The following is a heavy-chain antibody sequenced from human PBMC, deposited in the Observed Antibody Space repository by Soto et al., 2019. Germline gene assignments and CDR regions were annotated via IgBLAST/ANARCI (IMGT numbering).Heavy chain of an antibody. D-gene: IGHD2-2*01. V-gene: IGHV3-48*01. J-gene: IGHJ3*02. CDR3: ARDLYCSSTSCPNHAFDI. CDR2: ISSSSTI. Sequence: GGSLRLSCAASGFTFSSYSMNWVRQAPGKGLEWVSYISSSSTIYYADSVKGRFTISRDNAKNSLYLQMNSLRAEDTAVYYCARDLYCSSTSCPNHAFDIWGQGTMVTVSS. CDR1: GFTFSSYS.